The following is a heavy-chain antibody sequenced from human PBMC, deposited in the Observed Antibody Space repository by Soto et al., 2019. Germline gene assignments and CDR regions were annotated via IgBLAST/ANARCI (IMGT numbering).Heavy chain of an antibody. V-gene: IGHV1-2*02. Sequence: ASVKVSCKESGYTFTSYYRQWVRQAPGQGLERMGKINPNSGSTNYAQKLQGRVTMTRDTSISTAYMELSRLRSDDTAVYYCARGESIAARLDYYYYGMDVWGQGTTVTVSS. J-gene: IGHJ6*02. CDR3: ARGESIAARLDYYYYGMDV. CDR1: GYTFTSYY. D-gene: IGHD6-6*01. CDR2: INPNSGST.